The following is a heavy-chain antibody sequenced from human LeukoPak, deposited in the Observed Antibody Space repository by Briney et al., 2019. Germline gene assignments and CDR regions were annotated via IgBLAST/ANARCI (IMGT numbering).Heavy chain of an antibody. J-gene: IGHJ4*02. CDR2: ISSSSSYI. CDR1: GFTFSSYA. V-gene: IGHV3-21*01. Sequence: GGSLRLSCAASGFTFSSYAMSWVRQAPGKGLEWVSSISSSSSYIYYADSVKGRFTISRDNAKNSLYLQMNSLRAEDTAVYYCAREDSYYYGSGSYPFDYWGQGTLVTVSS. CDR3: AREDSYYYGSGSYPFDY. D-gene: IGHD3-10*01.